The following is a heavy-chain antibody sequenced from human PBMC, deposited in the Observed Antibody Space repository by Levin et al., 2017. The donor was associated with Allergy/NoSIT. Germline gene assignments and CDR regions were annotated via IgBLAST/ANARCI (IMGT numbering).Heavy chain of an antibody. CDR2: INPSGDST. D-gene: IGHD6-19*01. Sequence: ASVKVSCKASGYTFSSYYMHWVRQAPGQSLEYMGIINPSGDSTRYAQKFQGRVTMTRDTSTSTVYMELSSLKSEDTAVYYCAKDSAWSLDYWGQGTPVTVSS. CDR3: AKDSAWSLDY. V-gene: IGHV1-46*01. J-gene: IGHJ4*02. CDR1: GYTFSSYY.